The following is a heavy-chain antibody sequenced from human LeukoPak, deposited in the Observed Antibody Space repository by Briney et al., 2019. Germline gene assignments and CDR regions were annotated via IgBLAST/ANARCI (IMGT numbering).Heavy chain of an antibody. J-gene: IGHJ4*02. V-gene: IGHV1-2*02. Sequence: ASVKVSCKASGYTFTGYYMHWVRQAPGQGLEWMGWINPNSGGTNYAQKFQGRVTMTRDTSISTAYMELSRLRSDDTAVYYCARDLLVAPAAISDYWGQGTLVTVSS. CDR2: INPNSGGT. D-gene: IGHD2-2*02. CDR1: GYTFTGYY. CDR3: ARDLLVAPAAISDY.